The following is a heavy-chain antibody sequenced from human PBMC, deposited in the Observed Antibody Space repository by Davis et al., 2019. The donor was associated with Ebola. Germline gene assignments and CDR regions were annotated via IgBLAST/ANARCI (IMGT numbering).Heavy chain of an antibody. CDR3: AKDLGSSSSVVYYYYGMNV. V-gene: IGHV3-30*18. D-gene: IGHD6-6*01. Sequence: GESLKISCAASGFTFSSYGMHWVRQAPGKGLEWVAVISYDGSNKYYADSVKGRFTISRDNSKNSLYLQMNSLRTEDTALYYCAKDLGSSSSVVYYYYGMNVWGQGTTVTVSS. CDR2: ISYDGSNK. CDR1: GFTFSSYG. J-gene: IGHJ6*02.